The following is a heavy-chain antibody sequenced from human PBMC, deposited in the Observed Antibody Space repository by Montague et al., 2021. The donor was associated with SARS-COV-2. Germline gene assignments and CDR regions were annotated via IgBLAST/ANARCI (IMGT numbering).Heavy chain of an antibody. J-gene: IGHJ6*02. Sequence: SLRLSCAASGFIFSSYEMSWVRQAPGKGLEWISYISSSGGGSTKHYTDSVKGRFTISRDNAKNSLYLQMNSLRVEDTAIYYCAGDRDWDDWCGMDVWGQGTTVTVSS. CDR3: AGDRDWDDWCGMDV. V-gene: IGHV3-48*03. CDR1: GFIFSSYE. D-gene: IGHD2-21*01. CDR2: ISSSGGGSTK.